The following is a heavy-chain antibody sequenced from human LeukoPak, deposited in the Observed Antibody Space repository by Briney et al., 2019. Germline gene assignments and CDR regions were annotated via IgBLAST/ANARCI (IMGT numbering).Heavy chain of an antibody. CDR3: ARVGRDGYNYYYYYYMDV. CDR2: ISSSGSTI. Sequence: GGSLRLSCAASGFTFSSYEMNWVRQAPGKGLEWVSYISSSGSTIYYADSVKGRFTISSDNAKNSLYLQMNSLRAEDTAVYYCARVGRDGYNYYYYYYMDVWGKGTTVTVSS. CDR1: GFTFSSYE. V-gene: IGHV3-48*03. D-gene: IGHD5-24*01. J-gene: IGHJ6*03.